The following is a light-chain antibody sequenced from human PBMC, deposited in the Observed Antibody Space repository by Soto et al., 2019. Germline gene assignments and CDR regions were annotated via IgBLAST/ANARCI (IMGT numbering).Light chain of an antibody. CDR1: QGISSY. J-gene: IGKJ4*01. Sequence: DIKLTQSPSFLSASVGDRVTITFRASQGISSYLSWYQQKPGKAPKLLIYAASTLQSGVPSRFSGSGSGTEFTLTFSSLQPEDFATYYCQQLNSYLALTFGGGTKVDIK. V-gene: IGKV1-9*01. CDR3: QQLNSYLALT. CDR2: AAS.